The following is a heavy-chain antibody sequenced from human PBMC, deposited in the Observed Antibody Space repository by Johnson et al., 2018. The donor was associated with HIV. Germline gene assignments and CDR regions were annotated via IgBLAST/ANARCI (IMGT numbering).Heavy chain of an antibody. Sequence: QVQLVESGGGVVRPGGSVRLSCVASGFSFNSYGIHCVRQAPGKGLEWLTLIQHDGTNKYSIDSLKGRFTIARDNSKQSVHLQINSLRTEDTAVYYCAKETRDSRSAFDIWGQGTMVTVSS. D-gene: IGHD3-22*01. V-gene: IGHV3-30*02. CDR1: GFSFNSYG. CDR3: AKETRDSRSAFDI. J-gene: IGHJ3*02. CDR2: IQHDGTNK.